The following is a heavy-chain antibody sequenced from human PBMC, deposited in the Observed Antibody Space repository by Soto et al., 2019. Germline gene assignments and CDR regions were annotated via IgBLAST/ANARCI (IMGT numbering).Heavy chain of an antibody. CDR3: ARSSGWRFDWFDP. Sequence: QVQLVQSGAEVKKPGASVKVSCKASGYTFTSYGISWVRQSPGQGLEWMGWISAYNGNTNYTQKSQGRVNMTTYTATITAYMELRSLRSEDTAVYYCARSSGWRFDWFDPWGQGTLVTVSS. D-gene: IGHD6-19*01. CDR1: GYTFTSYG. CDR2: ISAYNGNT. V-gene: IGHV1-18*01. J-gene: IGHJ5*02.